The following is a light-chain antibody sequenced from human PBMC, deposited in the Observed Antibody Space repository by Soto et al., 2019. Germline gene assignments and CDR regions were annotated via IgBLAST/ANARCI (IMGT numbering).Light chain of an antibody. Sequence: QSVLTQPPSVSGAPGQRVSISCTGSTSNLGAGFDVQWYQQHPGTAPKLLIYGNTNRPSRVPSRFSSSRSGPSATLAIADLQPEDEAHYYCQSYDSGLTASVFGGGTKLTVL. CDR2: GNT. J-gene: IGLJ2*01. V-gene: IGLV1-40*01. CDR1: TSNLGAGFD. CDR3: QSYDSGLTASV.